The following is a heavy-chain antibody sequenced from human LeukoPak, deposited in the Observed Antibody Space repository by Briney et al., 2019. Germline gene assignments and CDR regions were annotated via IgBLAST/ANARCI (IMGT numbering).Heavy chain of an antibody. D-gene: IGHD3-10*01. CDR3: ARDLISVGEYS. CDR1: GFSLSDYY. CDR2: INTVGSTI. Sequence: SGGSLRLSCAASGFSLSDYYMSWIRQAPGKGLEWLSYINTVGSTIYYADSVKGRFTISRDNTKNSLYLQMNSLRAEDTAVYYCARDLISVGEYSWGQGTLVTVSS. J-gene: IGHJ4*02. V-gene: IGHV3-11*01.